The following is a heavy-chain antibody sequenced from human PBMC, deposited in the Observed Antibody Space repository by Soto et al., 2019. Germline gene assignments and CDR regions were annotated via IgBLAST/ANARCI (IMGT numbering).Heavy chain of an antibody. J-gene: IGHJ4*02. CDR1: GFTVSSNY. CDR2: IYSGGST. Sequence: GGSLRLSCAASGFTVSSNYMSWVRQAPGKGLEWVSVIYSGGSTYYADSVKGRFTISRHNSKNTLYLQMNSLRAEDTAVYYCARFSFNCSGGSCHDYWGQGTLVTVSS. D-gene: IGHD2-15*01. V-gene: IGHV3-53*04. CDR3: ARFSFNCSGGSCHDY.